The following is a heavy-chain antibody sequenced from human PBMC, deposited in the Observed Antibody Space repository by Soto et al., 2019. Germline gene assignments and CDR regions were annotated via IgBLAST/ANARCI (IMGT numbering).Heavy chain of an antibody. V-gene: IGHV3-23*01. CDR2: ISGSGDST. J-gene: IGHJ3*02. CDR1: GVTFISYV. CDR3: AKWRYCSSTTCYGAPDAFDI. D-gene: IGHD2-2*01. Sequence: VGFLRLSCAASGVTFISYVMNWVRQAPGKGLEWVSVISGSGDSTYYTASVEGRFTISRDNSKNTLYLQMNSLRAEDTAVYYCAKWRYCSSTTCYGAPDAFDIWGQGTMVTVSS.